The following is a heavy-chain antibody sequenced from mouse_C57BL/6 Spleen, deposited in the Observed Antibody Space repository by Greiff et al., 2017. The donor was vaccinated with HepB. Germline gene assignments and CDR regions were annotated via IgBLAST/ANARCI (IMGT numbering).Heavy chain of an antibody. CDR3: ARGLRGAMDY. Sequence: QVQLKQPGAELVMPGASVKLSCKASGYTFTSYWMHWVKQRPGQGLEWIGEIDPSDSYTNYNQKFKGKSTLTVDKSSSTAYMQLSSLTSEDSAVYYCARGLRGAMDYWGQGTSVTVSS. V-gene: IGHV1-69*01. J-gene: IGHJ4*01. CDR1: GYTFTSYW. D-gene: IGHD2-2*01. CDR2: IDPSDSYT.